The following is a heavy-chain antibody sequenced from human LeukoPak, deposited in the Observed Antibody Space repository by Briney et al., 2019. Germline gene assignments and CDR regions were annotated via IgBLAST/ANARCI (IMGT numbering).Heavy chain of an antibody. CDR1: GFIFSSYA. Sequence: GGSLTLSCAASGFIFSSYAMSWVRQAPGKGLEWVSYGGSGGSTYYADSVKGRFTVSRGNSKSTLYLQMNSLTAEDTAVYYCAKMRGQYYHSYYMDAWGKGTTVTVSS. J-gene: IGHJ6*03. CDR2: GGSGGST. V-gene: IGHV3-23*01. CDR3: AKMRGQYYHSYYMDA.